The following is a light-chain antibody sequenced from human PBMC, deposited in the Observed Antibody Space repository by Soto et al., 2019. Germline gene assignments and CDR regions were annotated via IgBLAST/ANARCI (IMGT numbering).Light chain of an antibody. V-gene: IGKV3D-20*02. CDR1: QSVSSRQ. J-gene: IGKJ4*02. Sequence: EIVLTQSPGTLSLSPGERATLTCRASQSVSSRQLAWYQQKPGQAPRLLIYGASNRATAIPDRFSGSGSGTDFMLTITSLEPEDYAIYYCQLRTNWPSLTFGGGTKVDIK. CDR3: QLRTNWPSLT. CDR2: GAS.